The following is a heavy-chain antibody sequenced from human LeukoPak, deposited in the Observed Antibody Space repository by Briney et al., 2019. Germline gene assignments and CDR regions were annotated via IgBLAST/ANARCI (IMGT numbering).Heavy chain of an antibody. CDR3: VKGCSSTGCYTSEW. CDR2: ISGRGDGT. J-gene: IGHJ4*02. D-gene: IGHD2-2*02. V-gene: IGHV3-23*01. CDR1: GFTFSSYA. Sequence: PGGSLRLSCAASGFTFSSYAMTWVRQAPGKGLEWVSVISGRGDGTHYADSVKGRFSISRDNSKNMMYLQMSSLRAEDTALYYCVKGCSSTGCYTSEWWGQGTLVTVSS.